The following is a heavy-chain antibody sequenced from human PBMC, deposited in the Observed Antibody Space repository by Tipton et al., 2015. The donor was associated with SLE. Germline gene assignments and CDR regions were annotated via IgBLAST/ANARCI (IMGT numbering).Heavy chain of an antibody. J-gene: IGHJ1*01. D-gene: IGHD2-15*01. CDR2: ISAYNGNT. V-gene: IGHV1-18*01. Sequence: QVQLVQSGAEVKKPGASVKVSCKASGYTFASYGISWVRQAPGQGLEWMGWISAYNGNTNYAQKFQGRVTMTTDTSTSTAYMELRSLRSDDTARYCCAVHCSGGSGYSFQHWGQGTLVTVSS. CDR1: GYTFASYG. CDR3: AVHCSGGSGYSFQH.